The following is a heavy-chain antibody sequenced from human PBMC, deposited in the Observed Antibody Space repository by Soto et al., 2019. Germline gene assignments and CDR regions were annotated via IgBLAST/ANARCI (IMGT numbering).Heavy chain of an antibody. D-gene: IGHD3-22*01. J-gene: IGHJ6*02. Sequence: ASVKVSCKASGYSFTGHYIHWVRQAPGQGLEWMGWINPKSGDTNYAQKFQGRVTMARDTSIRTAYMELRRLSSDDTAIFYCARDLIEVVVTASRTLYFYTMDVWGQGTTVTVSS. CDR2: INPKSGDT. V-gene: IGHV1-2*02. CDR3: ARDLIEVVVTASRTLYFYTMDV. CDR1: GYSFTGHY.